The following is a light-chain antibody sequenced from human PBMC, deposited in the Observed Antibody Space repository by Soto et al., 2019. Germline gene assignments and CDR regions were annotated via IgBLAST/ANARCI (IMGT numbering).Light chain of an antibody. V-gene: IGLV2-23*02. Sequence: QSALTQPASVSGSPGQSITISCTGTSSDIGSYDLVSWYQQHPGTAPKLIIYEVTKRPSGVSTRFSGSKSGNTASPTISGLQAVDEADYYCCSFADFTYVFGTGTKLTVL. J-gene: IGLJ1*01. CDR2: EVT. CDR1: SSDIGSYDL. CDR3: CSFADFTYV.